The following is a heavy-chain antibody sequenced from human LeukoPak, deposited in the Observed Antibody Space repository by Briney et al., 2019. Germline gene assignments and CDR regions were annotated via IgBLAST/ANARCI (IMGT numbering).Heavy chain of an antibody. D-gene: IGHD3-10*01. CDR1: GYTFTGYY. Sequence: ASVKVSCKASGYTFTGYYMHWVRQAPGQGLEWMGWINPNSGGTNYAQKFRGRVTMTRDTSISTAYMELSRLRSDDTAVYYCARVGPYGSGSSLFDYWGQGTLVTVSS. J-gene: IGHJ4*02. CDR3: ARVGPYGSGSSLFDY. CDR2: INPNSGGT. V-gene: IGHV1-2*02.